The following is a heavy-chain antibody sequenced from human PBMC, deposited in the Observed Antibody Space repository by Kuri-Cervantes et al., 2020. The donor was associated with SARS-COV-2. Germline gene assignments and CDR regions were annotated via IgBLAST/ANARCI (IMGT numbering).Heavy chain of an antibody. Sequence: SETLSLTCTVSGGSISSSSYYWGWIRQPPGKGLEWIGSIYYSGSTNYNPSLKSRVTISVDTSKNQLSLKLSSVTAADTAVYYCARETYSSGWFDAFDIWGQGTMVTVSS. CDR1: GGSISSSSYY. J-gene: IGHJ3*02. CDR2: IYYSGST. V-gene: IGHV4-39*07. CDR3: ARETYSSGWFDAFDI. D-gene: IGHD6-19*01.